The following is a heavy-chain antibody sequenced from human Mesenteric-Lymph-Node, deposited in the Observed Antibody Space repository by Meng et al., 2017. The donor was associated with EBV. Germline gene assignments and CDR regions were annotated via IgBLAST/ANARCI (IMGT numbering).Heavy chain of an antibody. CDR3: ARVSGWYV. CDR2: ISTSGSYI. D-gene: IGHD6-19*01. V-gene: IGHV3-21*01. CDR1: GFTFSSYS. Sequence: EGQLVESGGGLVKPGGSLRLSCAASGFTFSSYSMNWVRQAPGKGLEWVSSISTSGSYIYYADSVKGRFTISRDNAKNSVYLQMNSLRVEDTAVYYCARVSGWYVWGQGTLVTVSS. J-gene: IGHJ4*02.